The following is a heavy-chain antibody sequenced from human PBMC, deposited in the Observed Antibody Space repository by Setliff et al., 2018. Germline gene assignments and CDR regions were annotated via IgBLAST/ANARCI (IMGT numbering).Heavy chain of an antibody. CDR1: GFTFSTYG. CDR3: ARTADSYGPPRSYMDV. V-gene: IGHV3-33*01. Sequence: GGSLRLSCAASGFTFSTYGMHWVRQAPGKGLEWVALIWYDGSYKYFADSVQGRFTISRDNAKNSLYLQMNSLRAEDTAVYYCARTADSYGPPRSYMDVWGKGTTVTVSS. D-gene: IGHD5-18*01. CDR2: IWYDGSYK. J-gene: IGHJ6*03.